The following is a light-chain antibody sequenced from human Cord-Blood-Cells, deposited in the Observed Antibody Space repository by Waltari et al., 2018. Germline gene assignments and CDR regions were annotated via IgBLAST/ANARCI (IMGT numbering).Light chain of an antibody. CDR3: LLYYGGAQLV. Sequence: QTVVTPEPSLTVSPGGTVTLTCASSTGAVTSGYYPNWFQQKPGQAPRALIYSTSNKHPWTPARFSGSLLGGKAALTLSGVQPEDEAEYYCLLYYGGAQLVFGGGTKLTVL. V-gene: IGLV7-43*01. CDR2: STS. J-gene: IGLJ3*02. CDR1: TGAVTSGYY.